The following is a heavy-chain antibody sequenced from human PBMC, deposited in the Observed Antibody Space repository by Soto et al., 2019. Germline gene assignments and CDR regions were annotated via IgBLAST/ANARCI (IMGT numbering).Heavy chain of an antibody. V-gene: IGHV3-23*01. J-gene: IGHJ6*02. Sequence: GGSLRLSCAASGFTFSSYAMSWVRQAPGKGLEWVSIISDSGDNIYYADSVKGRFTISRDNSKNTLYLQMNSLRAEDTAVYYCARDPRLKHYDLWSGYYYYYYGMDVWGQGTTVTVSS. D-gene: IGHD3-3*01. CDR3: ARDPRLKHYDLWSGYYYYYYGMDV. CDR2: ISDSGDNI. CDR1: GFTFSSYA.